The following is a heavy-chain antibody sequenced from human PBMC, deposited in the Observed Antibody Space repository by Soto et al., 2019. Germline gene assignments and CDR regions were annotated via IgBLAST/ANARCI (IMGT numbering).Heavy chain of an antibody. Sequence: QVQLVQSGAEVKKPGASVKVSCKASGYTFTSYAMHWVRQAPGQRLEWMGWINAGNGNTKYSQKFQGRVTITRDTSASTANMELSSLRSEDTAVYYCARDRRKGGLVGGSKGYNWFDPWGQGTLVTVSS. CDR3: ARDRRKGGLVGGSKGYNWFDP. J-gene: IGHJ5*02. CDR2: INAGNGNT. CDR1: GYTFTSYA. V-gene: IGHV1-3*01. D-gene: IGHD2-2*01.